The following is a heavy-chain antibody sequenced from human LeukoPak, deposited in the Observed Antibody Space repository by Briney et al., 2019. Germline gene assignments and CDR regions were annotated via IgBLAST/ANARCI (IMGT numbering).Heavy chain of an antibody. CDR1: GYSFTSHA. CDR2: ISAYNGNT. CDR3: ARDLGTTISNAFDM. D-gene: IGHD1-1*01. V-gene: IGHV1-18*01. J-gene: IGHJ3*02. Sequence: ASVKVSCKASGYSFTSHAMNWVRQAPGQGLEWMGWISAYNGNTNYAQKLQGRVTMTTDTSTSTAYMELRSLRSDDTAVYYCARDLGTTISNAFDMWGQGTIVTLS.